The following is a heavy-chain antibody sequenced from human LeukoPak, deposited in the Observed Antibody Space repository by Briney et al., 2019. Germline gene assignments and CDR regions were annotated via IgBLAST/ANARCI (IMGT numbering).Heavy chain of an antibody. CDR2: IYHSGST. D-gene: IGHD3-10*01. Sequence: SQTLSLTCAVSGGSISSGGYSWSWIRQPPGKGLEWIGYIYHSGSTYYNPSLKSRVTISVDTSKNQFSLKLSSVTAADTAVYYCARSHYYGSGSYYTRSWFDPWGQGTLVTVSS. CDR1: GGSISSGGYS. J-gene: IGHJ5*02. V-gene: IGHV4-30-2*01. CDR3: ARSHYYGSGSYYTRSWFDP.